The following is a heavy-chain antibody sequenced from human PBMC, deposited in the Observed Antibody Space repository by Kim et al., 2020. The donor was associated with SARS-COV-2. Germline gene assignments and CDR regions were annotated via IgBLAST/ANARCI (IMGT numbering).Heavy chain of an antibody. D-gene: IGHD2-2*01. CDR3: VRGGPTIPVAIRVPSD. CDR2: IKTNTGNP. Sequence: ASVKVSCKASGYTFTSYAINWVRQAPGHGLEWRGWIKTNTGNPTYAQGFTGRFVFSLDTSLSTAFLQISNLKAEDTAFYYCVRGGPTIPVAIRVPSDCGQETLVTVSS. J-gene: IGHJ4*02. CDR1: GYTFTSYA. V-gene: IGHV7-4-1*02.